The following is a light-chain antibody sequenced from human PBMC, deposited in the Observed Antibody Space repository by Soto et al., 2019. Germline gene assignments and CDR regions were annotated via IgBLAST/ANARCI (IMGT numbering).Light chain of an antibody. CDR3: QQYNSYSPLT. J-gene: IGKJ4*01. Sequence: DIQITQSTSTLSASVGDRVTITCRASQSISSWLAWYQQKPGKAPKLLIYDASSLESGVPSRFSGSRSGTEFTLTISSLQPDDFATYYCQQYNSYSPLTFGGRTKV. CDR2: DAS. V-gene: IGKV1-5*01. CDR1: QSISSW.